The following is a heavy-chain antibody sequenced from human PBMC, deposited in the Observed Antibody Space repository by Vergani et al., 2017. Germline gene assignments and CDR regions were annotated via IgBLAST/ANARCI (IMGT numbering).Heavy chain of an antibody. CDR2: ISYDGSNK. CDR3: AKSNDFWSGYPGDY. V-gene: IGHV3-30*18. J-gene: IGHJ4*02. D-gene: IGHD3-3*01. CDR1: GFTFSSYG. Sequence: VQLVESGGGVVQPGRSLRLSCAASGFTFSSYGMHWVRQAPGKGLEWVAVISYDGSNKYYADSVKGRFTISRDNSKNTLYLQMNSLRAEDTAVYYCAKSNDFWSGYPGDYWGQGTLVTVSS.